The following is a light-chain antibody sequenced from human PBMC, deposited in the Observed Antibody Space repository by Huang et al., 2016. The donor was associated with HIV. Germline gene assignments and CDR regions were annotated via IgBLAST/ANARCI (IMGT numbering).Light chain of an antibody. Sequence: IQMTQSPTSLSASVGDRVSIACRASQSISTYLNWYQKKPGKAPKHLVSSASALHSGVPSRFSGSGSGTDFTLTIRGLQRDDFATYYCQQSYSALSSFGPGTRL. J-gene: IGKJ5*01. V-gene: IGKV1-39*01. CDR1: QSISTY. CDR2: SAS. CDR3: QQSYSALSS.